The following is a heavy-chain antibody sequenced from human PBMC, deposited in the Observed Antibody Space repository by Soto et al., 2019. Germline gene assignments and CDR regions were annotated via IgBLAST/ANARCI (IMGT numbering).Heavy chain of an antibody. D-gene: IGHD2-2*01. CDR3: ARSSSPPRHNWFHP. CDR1: GGAFSGFY. Sequence: PSETLSLTCAVFGGAFSGFYWGWVRPPPGKGLEWIGEINHSGSTNYNPSLKSRVTISVDTSKNQFSLKLSSVTAADTAVYYCARSSSPPRHNWFHPWGQGTLVTVSS. CDR2: INHSGST. V-gene: IGHV4-34*01. J-gene: IGHJ5*02.